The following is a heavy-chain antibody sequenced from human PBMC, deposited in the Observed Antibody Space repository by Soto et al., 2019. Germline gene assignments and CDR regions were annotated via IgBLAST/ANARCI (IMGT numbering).Heavy chain of an antibody. CDR1: GFTFSSYW. J-gene: IGHJ6*02. D-gene: IGHD3-3*01. Sequence: GGSLRLSCAASGFTFSSYWMSWVRQAPGKGLEWVANIKQDGSEKYYVDSVKGRFTISRDNAKNSLYLQMNSLRAEDTAVYYCARPTYYDFWSGYQFLGMDVWGQGTTVTVSS. CDR3: ARPTYYDFWSGYQFLGMDV. CDR2: IKQDGSEK. V-gene: IGHV3-7*01.